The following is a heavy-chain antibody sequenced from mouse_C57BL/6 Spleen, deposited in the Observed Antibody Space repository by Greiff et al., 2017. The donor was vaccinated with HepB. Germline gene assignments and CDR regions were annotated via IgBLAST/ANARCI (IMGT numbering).Heavy chain of an antibody. V-gene: IGHV5-4*01. CDR3: AREAPRGRYYFDY. CDR1: GFTFSSYA. Sequence: EVQGVESGGGLVKPGGSLKLSCAASGFTFSSYAMSWVRQTPEKRLEWVATISDGGSYTYYPDNVKGRFTISRDNAKNNLYLQMSHLKSEDTAMYYCAREAPRGRYYFDYWGQGTTLTVSS. J-gene: IGHJ2*01. CDR2: ISDGGSYT.